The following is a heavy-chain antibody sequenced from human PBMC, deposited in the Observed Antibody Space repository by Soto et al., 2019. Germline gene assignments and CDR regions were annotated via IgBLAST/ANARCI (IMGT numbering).Heavy chain of an antibody. CDR3: ARLYYDFWSGFRSNYGMDV. CDR1: GGSISSSSYY. D-gene: IGHD3-3*01. CDR2: IYYSGST. V-gene: IGHV4-39*01. Sequence: SETLSLTCTVSGGSISSSSYYWGWIRQPPGRGLEWIGSIYYSGSTYYNPSLKSRVTISVDTSKNQFSLKLSSVTAADTAVYYCARLYYDFWSGFRSNYGMDVWGQGTTVTVSS. J-gene: IGHJ6*02.